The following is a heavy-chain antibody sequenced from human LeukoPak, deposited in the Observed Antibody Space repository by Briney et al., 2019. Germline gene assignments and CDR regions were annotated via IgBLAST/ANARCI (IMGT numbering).Heavy chain of an antibody. CDR3: ATDDYRGLGY. J-gene: IGHJ4*02. Sequence: GGSLRLSCAASGITFSNYWMHWVRQAPGKGLVWVSHIIQDGSVTFYADSVKGRFTISRDNAKNTVYLQVNSLRTEDTAVYYCATDDYRGLGYWGQGTLVTVSS. CDR2: IIQDGSVT. D-gene: IGHD3-16*01. V-gene: IGHV3-74*01. CDR1: GITFSNYW.